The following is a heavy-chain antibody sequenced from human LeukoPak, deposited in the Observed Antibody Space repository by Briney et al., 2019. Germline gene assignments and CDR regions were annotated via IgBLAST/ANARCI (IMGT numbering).Heavy chain of an antibody. Sequence: ASVKVSCKASGYTFISYGITWVRQAPGQGLEWMGWISPYTTKTNYAQSLQGRVTMTTDTSTSTAYMELRSLRSDDTAVYYCAREGGVGPTAPPDYYSYQMDVWGKGTTVTVSS. CDR2: ISPYTTKT. J-gene: IGHJ6*03. CDR1: GYTFISYG. V-gene: IGHV1-18*01. CDR3: AREGGVGPTAPPDYYSYQMDV. D-gene: IGHD1-26*01.